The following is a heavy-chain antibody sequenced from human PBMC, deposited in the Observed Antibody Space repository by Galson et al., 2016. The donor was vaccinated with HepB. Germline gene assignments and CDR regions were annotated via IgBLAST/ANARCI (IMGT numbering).Heavy chain of an antibody. Sequence: SLRLSCAASGFSFSSYAIHWVRQAPGKGLEWVAILSYDGSKSYYADSVKGRFTISRDNSKNTLYLQMNSLRAEDTAVDYCAKGAIFGVVTMMDYWGQGTLVSVSP. J-gene: IGHJ4*02. D-gene: IGHD3-3*01. CDR2: LSYDGSKS. CDR3: AKGAIFGVVTMMDY. V-gene: IGHV3-30*18. CDR1: GFSFSSYA.